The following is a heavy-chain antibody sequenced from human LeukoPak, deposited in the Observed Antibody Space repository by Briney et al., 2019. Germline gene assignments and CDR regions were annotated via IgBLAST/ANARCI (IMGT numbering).Heavy chain of an antibody. D-gene: IGHD1-26*01. CDR2: IIPILGIA. CDR3: AREVGRDYYYYGMDV. V-gene: IGHV1-69*04. J-gene: IGHJ6*02. CDR1: GGTFSSYA. Sequence: ASVKVSCKASGGTFSSYAISWVRQAPGQGLEWMGRIIPILGIANYAQKFQDRVTITADKSTSTAYMELSSLRSEDTAVYYCAREVGRDYYYYGMDVWGQGTTVTVSS.